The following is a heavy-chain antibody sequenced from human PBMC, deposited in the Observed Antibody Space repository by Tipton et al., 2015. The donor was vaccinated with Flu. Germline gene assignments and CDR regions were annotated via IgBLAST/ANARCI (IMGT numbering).Heavy chain of an antibody. V-gene: IGHV1-2*06. CDR2: INPNSGGT. CDR3: ARDKDYDFWSGYYTPNYYFDY. CDR1: GYTFTGYY. D-gene: IGHD3-3*01. J-gene: IGHJ4*02. Sequence: QSGPEVKKPGASVKVSCKASGYTFTGYYMHWVRQAPGQGLEWMGRINPNSGGTNYAQKFQGRVTMTRDTSISTAYMELSRLRSDDTAVYYCARDKDYDFWSGYYTPNYYFDYWGQGTLVTVSS.